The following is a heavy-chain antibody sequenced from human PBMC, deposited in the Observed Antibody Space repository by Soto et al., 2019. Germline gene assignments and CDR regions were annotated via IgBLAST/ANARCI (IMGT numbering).Heavy chain of an antibody. J-gene: IGHJ6*02. CDR3: AADQGIAAPHYHGMDV. CDR2: IVVGSGNT. V-gene: IGHV1-58*01. CDR1: GFTFTSSA. D-gene: IGHD6-13*01. Sequence: SVKVSCKASGFTFTSSAVQWVRQARGQRLEWIGWIVVGSGNTNYAQKFQERVTITRDMSTSTAYMELSSLRSEDTAVYYCAADQGIAAPHYHGMDVWGQGTTVTVSS.